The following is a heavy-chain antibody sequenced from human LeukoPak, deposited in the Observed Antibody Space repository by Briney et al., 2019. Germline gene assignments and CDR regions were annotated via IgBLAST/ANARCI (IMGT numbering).Heavy chain of an antibody. CDR3: AYLGLSSDWNDVPGPQIDY. Sequence: GGSLRLSCAASGFTFSNYNFHWVRQAPGKGLEWVTFIQYDGNNKYYADSVKGRFTISRDYSTNTLYLQMSSLRAEDTAIYYCAYLGLSSDWNDVPGPQIDYWGQGTPVTVSS. V-gene: IGHV3-30*02. D-gene: IGHD1-1*01. CDR1: GFTFSNYN. CDR2: IQYDGNNK. J-gene: IGHJ4*02.